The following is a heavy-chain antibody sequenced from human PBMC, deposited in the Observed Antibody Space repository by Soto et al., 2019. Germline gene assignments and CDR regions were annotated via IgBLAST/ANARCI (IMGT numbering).Heavy chain of an antibody. CDR1: GFTFSSYG. CDR2: ISYDGSNK. Sequence: GGSLRLSCAASGFTFSSYGMHWVRQAPGKGLEWVAVISYDGSNKYYADSVKGRFTISRDNSKNTLYLQMNSLRAEDTAVYYCAKDNAGPLLLWFGEYNWFDPWGQGT. D-gene: IGHD3-10*01. V-gene: IGHV3-30*18. CDR3: AKDNAGPLLLWFGEYNWFDP. J-gene: IGHJ5*02.